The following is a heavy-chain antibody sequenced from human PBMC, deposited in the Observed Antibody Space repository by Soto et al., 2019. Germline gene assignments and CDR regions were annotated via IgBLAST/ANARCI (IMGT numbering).Heavy chain of an antibody. J-gene: IGHJ4*02. CDR3: ASSGSSGDYDFDY. CDR2: IYHSGST. V-gene: IGHV4-4*02. Sequence: QVQLQESGPGLVKPSGTLSLTCAVSGGSISSSNWWSWVRQPPGKGLEWIGEIYHSGSTNYNPSLKXRXXXXXXXXXXXXXXXXXXXXAXDTAVYYCASSGSSGDYDFDYWGQGTLVTVSS. CDR1: GGSISSSNW. D-gene: IGHD3-22*01.